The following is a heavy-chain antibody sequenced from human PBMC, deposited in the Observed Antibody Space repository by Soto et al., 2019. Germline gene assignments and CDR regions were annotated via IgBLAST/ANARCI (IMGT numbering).Heavy chain of an antibody. CDR1: GFTFSSYA. CDR2: ISGSGGST. J-gene: IGHJ4*02. D-gene: IGHD6-19*01. V-gene: IGHV3-23*01. Sequence: PGGSLRLSCAASGFTFSSYAMSWVRQAPGKGLEWVSAISGSGGSTYYADSVKGRFTISRDNSKNTLYLQMNSLRAEDTAVYYCANLDLCSRSSGCFDYWGQGTLVTVSS. CDR3: ANLDLCSRSSGCFDY.